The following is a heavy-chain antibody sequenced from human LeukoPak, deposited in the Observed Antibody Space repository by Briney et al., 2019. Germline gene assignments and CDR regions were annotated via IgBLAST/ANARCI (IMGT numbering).Heavy chain of an antibody. CDR3: ARDQDYYGSGSYYDGDY. J-gene: IGHJ4*02. CDR2: INPNSGGT. CDR1: GYTFTGYY. V-gene: IGHV1-2*02. D-gene: IGHD3-10*01. Sequence: GASVTVSCTASGYTFTGYYMHWVRQAPGQGLEWMGWINPNSGGTNYAQKFQGRVTMTRDTSISTAYMELSRLRSDDTAVYYCARDQDYYGSGSYYDGDYWGQGTLVTVSS.